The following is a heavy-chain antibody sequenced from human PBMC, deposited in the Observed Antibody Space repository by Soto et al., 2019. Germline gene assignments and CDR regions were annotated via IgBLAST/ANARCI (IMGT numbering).Heavy chain of an antibody. V-gene: IGHV3-48*01. CDR2: ISSSSSTI. Sequence: EVQLVESGGGLVQPGGSLRLSCAASGFTFSSYSMNWVRQAPGKGLEWVSYISSSSSTIYYADSVKGRFTISRDNAKNSLDLQMNSLRAEDTAVYYCARDADFWSGFDIWGQGTMVTVSS. J-gene: IGHJ3*02. D-gene: IGHD3-3*01. CDR1: GFTFSSYS. CDR3: ARDADFWSGFDI.